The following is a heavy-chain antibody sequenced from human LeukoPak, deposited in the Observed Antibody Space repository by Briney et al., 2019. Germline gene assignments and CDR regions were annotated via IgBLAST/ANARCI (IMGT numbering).Heavy chain of an antibody. J-gene: IGHJ4*02. CDR1: GYTFTIYY. CDR3: ARVYYCTSTSCYGPQYYFDF. Sequence: GASVKVSCKASGYTFTIYYIHWVRQAPGQGLEWLGIINCGGGSTNYAQSFQGRVTMTRDTSTSTVYMELSSLRSEDTAVYYCARVYYCTSTSCYGPQYYFDFWGQGTLVTVSS. CDR2: INCGGGST. V-gene: IGHV1-46*03. D-gene: IGHD2-2*01.